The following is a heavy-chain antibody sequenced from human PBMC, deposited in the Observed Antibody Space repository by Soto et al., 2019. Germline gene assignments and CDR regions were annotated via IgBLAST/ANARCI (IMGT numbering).Heavy chain of an antibody. J-gene: IGHJ6*02. CDR1: GYTFTNYG. Sequence: QVQLVQSGAEVKKPGASVKVSCKASGYTFTNYGISWVRQAPGQGLEWMGWISVYNGNTNYAQKFQDRVTMTTDTSTTTVYMELRSLRSDDTAVYYCARERSTSDVWGQGTTVTVSS. D-gene: IGHD2-2*01. V-gene: IGHV1-18*01. CDR2: ISVYNGNT. CDR3: ARERSTSDV.